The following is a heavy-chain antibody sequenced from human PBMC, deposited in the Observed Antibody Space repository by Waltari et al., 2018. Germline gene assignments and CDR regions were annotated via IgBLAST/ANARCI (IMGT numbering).Heavy chain of an antibody. D-gene: IGHD3-16*01. CDR1: GFTVRDDY. CDR2: IYNAGST. Sequence: EEQLVESGGRLVQSGGSLRLSCAASGFTVRDDYMTWVRQAPGKGFDVGSVIYNAGSTVYAESVKCRFTISREISRNDVSLQMHSVSGDDAGIYYCAREWSSATTWFGGHFDLWGQGTQVTVSS. J-gene: IGHJ4*02. CDR3: AREWSSATTWFGGHFDL. V-gene: IGHV3-53*01.